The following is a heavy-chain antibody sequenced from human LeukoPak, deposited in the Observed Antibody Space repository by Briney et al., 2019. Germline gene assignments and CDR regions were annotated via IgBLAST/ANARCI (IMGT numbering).Heavy chain of an antibody. CDR3: AKNVRDIGTFDY. V-gene: IGHV1-8*01. J-gene: IGHJ4*02. CDR2: MNPNSGNT. CDR1: GYSFTTYD. Sequence: ASVKVSCKASGYSFTTYDINWVRQATGQGLEWMGWMNPNSGNTGYAQRFQGRVTMTRDTSISTAYVELNSLTSEDTAVYYCAKNVRDIGTFDYWGQGTLVTVSS. D-gene: IGHD5-12*01.